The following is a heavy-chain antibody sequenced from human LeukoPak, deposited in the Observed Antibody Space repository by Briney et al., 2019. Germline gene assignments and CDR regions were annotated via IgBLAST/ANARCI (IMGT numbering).Heavy chain of an antibody. CDR2: IRYDGSNK. D-gene: IGHD5-12*01. CDR3: ASLGGTYSLDYYYYMDV. Sequence: GGSLRLSCAASGFTFSSYGMHWVRQAPGKGLEWVAFIRYDGSNKYYTDSVKGRFTISRDNSKNTLYLQMNSLRAEDTAVYYCASLGGTYSLDYYYYMDVWGKGTTVTVSS. V-gene: IGHV3-30*02. CDR1: GFTFSSYG. J-gene: IGHJ6*03.